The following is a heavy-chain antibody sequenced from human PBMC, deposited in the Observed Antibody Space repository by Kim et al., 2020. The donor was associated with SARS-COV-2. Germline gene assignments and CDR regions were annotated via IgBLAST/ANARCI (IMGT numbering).Heavy chain of an antibody. V-gene: IGHV5-51*01. CDR3: ARHGLEWLNPYYYYGMDV. J-gene: IGHJ6*02. D-gene: IGHD3-3*01. CDR2: IYPGDSDT. CDR1: GYSFTSYW. Sequence: GESLKISCKGSGYSFTSYWIGWVRQMPGKGLEWMGIIYPGDSDTRYSPSFQGQVTISADKSISTAYLQWSSLKASDTAMYYCARHGLEWLNPYYYYGMDVWGQGTTVTVSS.